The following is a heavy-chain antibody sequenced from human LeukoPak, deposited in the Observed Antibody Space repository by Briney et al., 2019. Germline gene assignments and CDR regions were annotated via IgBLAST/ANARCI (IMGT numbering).Heavy chain of an antibody. D-gene: IGHD1-1*01. CDR2: ISSSGSTI. V-gene: IGHV3-11*01. Sequence: KPGGSLRLSCAASGFTFSDYYMSWIRQAPGKGLEWVSYISSSGSTIYYADSVKGRFTISRDNAKNSLYLQMNSLRAEDTAVYYCARDSTPGATWGYYYYYGMDVWGQGTTVTVSS. J-gene: IGHJ6*02. CDR1: GFTFSDYY. CDR3: ARDSTPGATWGYYYYYGMDV.